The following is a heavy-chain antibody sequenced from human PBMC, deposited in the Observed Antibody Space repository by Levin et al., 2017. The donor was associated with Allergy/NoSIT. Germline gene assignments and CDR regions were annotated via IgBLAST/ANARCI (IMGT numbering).Heavy chain of an antibody. CDR1: GYSFTSYW. V-gene: IGHV5-51*01. Sequence: GESLKISCKGSGYSFTSYWIGWVRQMPGKGLEWMGIIYPGDSDTRYSPSFQGQVTISADKSISTAYLQWSSLKASDTAMYYCARRGGDPSVVPAAMSYGMDVWGQGTTVTVSS. J-gene: IGHJ6*02. CDR2: IYPGDSDT. CDR3: ARRGGDPSVVPAAMSYGMDV. D-gene: IGHD2-2*01.